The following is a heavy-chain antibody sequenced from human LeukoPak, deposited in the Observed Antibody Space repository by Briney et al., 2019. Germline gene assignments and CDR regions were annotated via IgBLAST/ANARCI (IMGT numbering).Heavy chain of an antibody. J-gene: IGHJ4*02. CDR2: IYYRSKWKK. Sequence: SQSLSLTCAISGDSVSSNSGAWNWIRQSPSRGLEWLGRIYYRSKWKKDYAVSVGSRITINPDTSKNQFSLQLSSVTPEDTAVYYCARDWSGNVAIDYWGQGTLVTVSS. CDR3: ARDWSGNVAIDY. V-gene: IGHV6-1*01. D-gene: IGHD3-10*01. CDR1: GDSVSSNSGA.